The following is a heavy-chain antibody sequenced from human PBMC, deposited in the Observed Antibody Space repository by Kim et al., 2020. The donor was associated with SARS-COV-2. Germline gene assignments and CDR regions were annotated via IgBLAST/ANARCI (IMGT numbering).Heavy chain of an antibody. Sequence: SETLSLTCTVSAGSIDSYYWSWIRQPPGKGLEWIGYIYSSGSTNYNPSLESRVTISIDTSKNQFSLNLTSVTAADTAVYYCARGPWLPVDYWGQGTLVTVSS. D-gene: IGHD5-18*01. J-gene: IGHJ4*02. CDR1: AGSIDSYY. CDR2: IYSSGST. V-gene: IGHV4-59*08. CDR3: ARGPWLPVDY.